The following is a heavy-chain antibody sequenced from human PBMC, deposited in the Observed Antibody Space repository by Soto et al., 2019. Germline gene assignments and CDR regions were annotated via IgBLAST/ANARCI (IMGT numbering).Heavy chain of an antibody. CDR3: AAHGLYYDFWSGYPFFDY. D-gene: IGHD3-3*01. V-gene: IGHV1-58*01. J-gene: IGHJ4*02. CDR2: IVVGSGST. CDR1: GFTFTSSA. Sequence: ASVKVSCKASGFTFTSSAVQWVRQARGQRLEWIGWIVVGSGSTNYAQKFQERVTITRDMSTSTAYMELSSLRSEDTAVYYCAAHGLYYDFWSGYPFFDYWGQGTLVTVSS.